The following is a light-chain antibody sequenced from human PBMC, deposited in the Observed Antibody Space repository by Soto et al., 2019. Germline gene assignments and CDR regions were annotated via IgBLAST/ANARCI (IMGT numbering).Light chain of an antibody. J-gene: IGLJ1*01. CDR2: NVY. Sequence: QSALTQPASVSGSPGQSITISCTGTSSDVGAYNFVSWHQQHPGKAPKLMIYNVYDRPSGISYRFSGSASDNTASLTISGLQTEDESEYYCSSFSTGDTLVFGSGTKLTVL. CDR3: SSFSTGDTLV. V-gene: IGLV2-14*03. CDR1: SSDVGAYNF.